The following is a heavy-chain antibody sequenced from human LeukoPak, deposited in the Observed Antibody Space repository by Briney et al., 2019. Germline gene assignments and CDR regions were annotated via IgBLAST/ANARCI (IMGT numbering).Heavy chain of an antibody. CDR1: GGSISNSSSY. CDR2: IYYSGST. V-gene: IGHV4-39*01. CDR3: ARLHYGSGSYYFDY. D-gene: IGHD3-10*01. Sequence: PSETLSLTCTVSGGSISNSSSYWGWIRQPPGKGLEWIGSIYYSGSTYYNPSLKSRVTISVDTSKNQFSLKLSSVTAADTAVYYCARLHYGSGSYYFDYWGQGTLVTVSS. J-gene: IGHJ4*02.